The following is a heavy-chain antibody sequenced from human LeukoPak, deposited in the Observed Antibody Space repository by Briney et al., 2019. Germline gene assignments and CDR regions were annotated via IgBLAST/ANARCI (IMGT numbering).Heavy chain of an antibody. V-gene: IGHV5-51*01. D-gene: IGHD1-14*01. J-gene: IGHJ4*02. CDR1: GYSFTSYW. CDR3: ARMTSRITPCNF. Sequence: GESRKISCKGSGYSFTSYWIGWVRQMPGKGLEWMGIIYPGDSDTKYSPSFQGQVTISADKSISTAYLQWNSLKASDTAMYYCARMTSRITPCNFWGQGTLVTVSS. CDR2: IYPGDSDT.